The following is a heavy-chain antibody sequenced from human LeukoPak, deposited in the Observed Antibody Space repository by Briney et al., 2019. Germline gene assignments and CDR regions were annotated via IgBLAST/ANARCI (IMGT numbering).Heavy chain of an antibody. J-gene: IGHJ4*02. V-gene: IGHV3-23*01. CDR3: AKKSPESSGNPAYD. D-gene: IGHD4-23*01. Sequence: PGGSLRLSCAGAGFTFSNCGMSWVRQAPGKGLEWVSVISRSGTETYHADSVRGRFTTSRDNAKNTLYLQMNSLRAEDTAVYYCAKKSPESSGNPAYDWGQETLVTVSS. CDR1: GFTFSNCG. CDR2: ISRSGTET.